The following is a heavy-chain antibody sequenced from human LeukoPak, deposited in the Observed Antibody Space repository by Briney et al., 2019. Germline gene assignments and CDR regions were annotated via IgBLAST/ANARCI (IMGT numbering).Heavy chain of an antibody. J-gene: IGHJ6*03. CDR3: ATTYSLAYYYYYMDV. V-gene: IGHV3-23*01. Sequence: GGSLRLSCAASGFTFSSYAMSWVRQAPGKGLEWVSAISGSGTNTYYADSVKGRFTISRDNSKNTLYLQMNSLRAEDTAVYYCATTYSLAYYYYYMDVWGKGTTVTVSS. CDR1: GFTFSSYA. D-gene: IGHD2-15*01. CDR2: ISGSGTNT.